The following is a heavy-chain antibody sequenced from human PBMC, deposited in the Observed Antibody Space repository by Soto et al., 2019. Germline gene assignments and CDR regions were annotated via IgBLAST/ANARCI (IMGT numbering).Heavy chain of an antibody. D-gene: IGHD2-8*02. J-gene: IGHJ4*02. CDR3: ARHRPGPYDY. V-gene: IGHV4-59*08. Sequence: SETLSLTCSVSGGSISNYYWSWVRQSPGKGLEWIGYIYYSGSTNYNPSLRSRLTISVDTSKNQFSLMLRSVTDADTAVYYCARHRPGPYDYWGQGTLVTVSS. CDR2: IYYSGST. CDR1: GGSISNYY.